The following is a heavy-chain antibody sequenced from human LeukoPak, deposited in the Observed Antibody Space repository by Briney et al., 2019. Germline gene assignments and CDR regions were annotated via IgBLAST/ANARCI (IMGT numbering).Heavy chain of an antibody. CDR2: ISSSGSTI. CDR1: GFSLSSYE. CDR3: AELGITMIGGV. D-gene: IGHD3-10*02. J-gene: IGHJ6*04. V-gene: IGHV3-48*03. Sequence: GGSLRLSCAASGFSLSSYEMNWVRQAPGKGLEWVSYISSSGSTIYYADSVKGRFTISRDNAKNSLYLQMNSLRAEDTAVYYCAELGITMIGGVWGKGTTVTISS.